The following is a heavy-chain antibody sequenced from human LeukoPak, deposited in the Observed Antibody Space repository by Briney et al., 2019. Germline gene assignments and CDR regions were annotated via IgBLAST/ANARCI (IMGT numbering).Heavy chain of an antibody. J-gene: IGHJ4*02. CDR1: GFTFSSYG. D-gene: IGHD3-10*01. CDR2: IRYDGSNK. V-gene: IGHV3-30*02. Sequence: GGSLRLSCAASGFTFSSYGMHWVRQAPGKGLEWVAFIRYDGSNKYYADSVKGRFTISRDDPRNTLYLQMNSLRAEDTAVYFCARGGVDYYGSGTYYLMYYFDYWGQGALVTVSS. CDR3: ARGGVDYYGSGTYYLMYYFDY.